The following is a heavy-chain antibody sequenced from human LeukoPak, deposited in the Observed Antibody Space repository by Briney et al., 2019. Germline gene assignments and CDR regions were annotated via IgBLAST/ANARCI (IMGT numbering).Heavy chain of an antibody. V-gene: IGHV4-30-4*01. D-gene: IGHD2-2*01. J-gene: IGHJ4*02. CDR2: IYYSGNT. Sequence: PSQTLSLACTVSGGSISSGDYYWSWIRQPPGKGLEWIGYIYYSGNTYYNPSLKSRVTISVDTSRNQFSLKLSSVTAADTALYYCARIDTVVLPPTMFDYWGQGTLVTVSS. CDR1: GGSISSGDYY. CDR3: ARIDTVVLPPTMFDY.